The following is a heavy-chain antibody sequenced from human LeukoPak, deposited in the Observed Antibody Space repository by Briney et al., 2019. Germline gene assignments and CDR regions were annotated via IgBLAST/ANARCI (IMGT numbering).Heavy chain of an antibody. D-gene: IGHD2-21*02. V-gene: IGHV5-51*01. CDR1: RYNFSTYW. CDR2: IYPGDSDT. CDR3: ARVLLLGAFDI. Sequence: GESLKISCEGSRYNFSTYWIGWVRQMPGKGLEWMGIIYPGDSDTNYSPSFQGHVTISADKSISTAYLQWSSLKASDTAMYYCARVLLLGAFDIWGQGTMVTVSS. J-gene: IGHJ3*02.